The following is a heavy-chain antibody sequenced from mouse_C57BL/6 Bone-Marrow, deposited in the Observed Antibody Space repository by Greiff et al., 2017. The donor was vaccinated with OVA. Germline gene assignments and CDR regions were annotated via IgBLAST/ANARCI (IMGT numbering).Heavy chain of an antibody. CDR2: IRNKANNHAT. V-gene: IGHV6-6*01. CDR1: GFTFSDAW. J-gene: IGHJ4*01. CDR3: TPLYYGSTYYYAMDY. D-gene: IGHD1-1*01. Sequence: EVQVVESGGGLVQPGGSMKLSCAASGFTFSDAWMDWVRQSPEKGLEWVAEIRNKANNHATYYAESVKGRFTISRDDSKSSVYLQMNSLRAEDTGIYYCTPLYYGSTYYYAMDYWGQGTSVTVSS.